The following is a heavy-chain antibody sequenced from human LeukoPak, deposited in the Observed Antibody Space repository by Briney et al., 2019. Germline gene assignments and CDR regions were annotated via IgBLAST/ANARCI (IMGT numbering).Heavy chain of an antibody. V-gene: IGHV3-7*03. CDR3: ARDKGDYDTSGSLFVF. CDR1: GFTFSRYW. Sequence: GGSLRLSCAVSGFTFSRYWMSWVRQTPRKGPEWVANINQDGSKTYYVDSVKDRFTISRDNAKNSLYLQMNSLRAEDTAVYYCARDKGDYDTSGSLFVFGGQGTLVTVSS. D-gene: IGHD3-22*01. J-gene: IGHJ4*02. CDR2: INQDGSKT.